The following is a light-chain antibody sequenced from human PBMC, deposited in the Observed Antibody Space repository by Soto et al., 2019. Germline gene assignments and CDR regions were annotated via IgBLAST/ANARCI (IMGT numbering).Light chain of an antibody. Sequence: QSVLTQPASVSGSPGQSITISCTGTSSDIGGYKYVSWYQQYPGKAPKLMIYEVSNRPSGVSNRFSGSKSGNTASLTISGLQAEDEADCYCSSHTSSNTWVFGGVTKLTVL. J-gene: IGLJ3*02. CDR3: SSHTSSNTWV. CDR1: SSDIGGYKY. V-gene: IGLV2-14*01. CDR2: EVS.